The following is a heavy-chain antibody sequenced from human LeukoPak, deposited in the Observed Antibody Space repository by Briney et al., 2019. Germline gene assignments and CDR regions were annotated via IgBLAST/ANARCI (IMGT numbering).Heavy chain of an antibody. Sequence: PSETLSLTCTVSGGSISSGSYYWNWIRQPAGKGLEWIGRIYTSGSTNYNPSLKSRVTVSVDTSKNQFSLKLSSVTAADTAVYYCARGLYYYYMDVWGKGTTVTVSS. CDR1: GGSISSGSYY. J-gene: IGHJ6*03. CDR2: IYTSGST. CDR3: ARGLYYYYMDV. V-gene: IGHV4-61*02.